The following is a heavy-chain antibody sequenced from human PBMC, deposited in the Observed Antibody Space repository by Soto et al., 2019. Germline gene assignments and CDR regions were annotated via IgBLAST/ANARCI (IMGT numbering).Heavy chain of an antibody. CDR1: GYTFNTYW. Sequence: PGESLKISCRGSGYTFNTYWIGWVRQMPGKGLEWMGFIYPGDSDTTYSPSFQGQVTISVDKSISTAYLQWSSLKVSDTAIYYCARQKLWMATINNDAFDVWGQGTKVTVSS. D-gene: IGHD2-21*01. CDR2: IYPGDSDT. V-gene: IGHV5-51*01. J-gene: IGHJ3*01. CDR3: ARQKLWMATINNDAFDV.